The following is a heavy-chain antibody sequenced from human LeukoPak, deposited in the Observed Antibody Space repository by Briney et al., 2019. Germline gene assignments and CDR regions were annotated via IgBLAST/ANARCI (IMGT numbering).Heavy chain of an antibody. Sequence: PSETLSLTCTVSGGSISSSSDFWGWIRQPPGKGLECIGNVHYSGNTYYNPSLKSRVTISVDTSKNQFSLKLSSVTAADTAVYFCAKYGNSGWVIDNWGQGTLVTVSS. V-gene: IGHV4-39*07. J-gene: IGHJ4*02. CDR1: GGSISSSSDF. CDR3: AKYGNSGWVIDN. D-gene: IGHD6-19*01. CDR2: VHYSGNT.